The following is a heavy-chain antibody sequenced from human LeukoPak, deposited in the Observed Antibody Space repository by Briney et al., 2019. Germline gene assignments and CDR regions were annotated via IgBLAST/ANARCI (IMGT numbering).Heavy chain of an antibody. V-gene: IGHV3-30*18. Sequence: PGGSLRLSCAASGLTFSRYVMHWVRQAPGKGLEWVAVISYDGSNKNYADSLKGRFTISRDNSKNTLYLLMNSLRAEDTAVYYCAKRRGLEVLYYYYMDVWGKGTTVTVSS. CDR2: ISYDGSNK. D-gene: IGHD1-7*01. J-gene: IGHJ6*03. CDR1: GLTFSRYV. CDR3: AKRRGLEVLYYYYMDV.